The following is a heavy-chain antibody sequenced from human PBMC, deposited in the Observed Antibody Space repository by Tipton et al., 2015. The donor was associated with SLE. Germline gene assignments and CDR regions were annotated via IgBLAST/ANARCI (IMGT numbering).Heavy chain of an antibody. CDR1: GGSISSYY. J-gene: IGHJ2*01. V-gene: IGHV4-4*08. CDR2: IYTSGST. D-gene: IGHD4-17*01. Sequence: LRLSCTVSGGSISSYYWSWIRQPPGKGLEWIGYIYTSGSTNYNPSLKSRVTISVDTSKNQFSLKLSSVTAADTAVYYCARGHGDYWYFDLWGRGTLVTVSS. CDR3: ARGHGDYWYFDL.